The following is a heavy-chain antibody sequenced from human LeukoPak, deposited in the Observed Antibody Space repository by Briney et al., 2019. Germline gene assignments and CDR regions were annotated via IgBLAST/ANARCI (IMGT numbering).Heavy chain of an antibody. V-gene: IGHV5-51*01. Sequence: TGASLQISCEGSGSSFTSYWIGWVRQMPGKGLEWMGIIYPGDSDTSYSPSFQGQVTISADKSISTAYLQWSSLKASDTAMYYCARLIAVAANWFDPWGQGTLVTVFS. CDR2: IYPGDSDT. CDR1: GSSFTSYW. D-gene: IGHD6-19*01. CDR3: ARLIAVAANWFDP. J-gene: IGHJ5*02.